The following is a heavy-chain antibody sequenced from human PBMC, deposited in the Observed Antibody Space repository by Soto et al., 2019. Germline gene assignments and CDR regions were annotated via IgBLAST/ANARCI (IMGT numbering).Heavy chain of an antibody. D-gene: IGHD3-22*01. CDR2: VFHSGRA. CDR3: TRRDTYYYDSSGPIFDS. Sequence: SETLPLTCTVSGASMSRYYWSWIGQPPGKGLEWIGYVFHSGRANYNPSLKSRVTISVDTSQNQFSLKLSSVTAADTAVYYCTRRDTYYYDSSGPIFDSWGQGTLVT. V-gene: IGHV4-59*12. J-gene: IGHJ4*02. CDR1: GASMSRYY.